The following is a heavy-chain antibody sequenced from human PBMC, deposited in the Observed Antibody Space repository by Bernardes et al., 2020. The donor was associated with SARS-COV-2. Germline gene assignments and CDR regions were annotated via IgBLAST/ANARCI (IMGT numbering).Heavy chain of an antibody. CDR3: AKGGRTCSINSCYSLVSGLDV. CDR2: ISAGSSGI. Sequence: GGSLRLSCAASGFDFRTYAMSWVRQAPGKGLEWVSTISAGSSGIYYGDSVKGRFTISRDNSKSTLYLQLNSLRAEDTAVYYCAKGGRTCSINSCYSLVSGLDVWGQGTTVTVSS. CDR1: GFDFRTYA. J-gene: IGHJ6*02. D-gene: IGHD2-2*01. V-gene: IGHV3-23*01.